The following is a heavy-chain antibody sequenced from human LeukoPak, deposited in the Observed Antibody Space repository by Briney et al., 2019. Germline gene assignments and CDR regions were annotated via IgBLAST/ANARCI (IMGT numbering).Heavy chain of an antibody. CDR2: IRYDGSNK. V-gene: IGHV3-30*02. D-gene: IGHD3-9*01. CDR3: AKDSHILTGSYKGYFDY. J-gene: IGHJ4*01. Sequence: PGGSLRLSCAASGFTFSSYGMHWVRQAPGKGLEWVAFIRYDGSNKYYADSVKGRFTISRDNSKNTLYLQMTSLRAEDTAVYYCAKDSHILTGSYKGYFDYXXXXTXVTVSS. CDR1: GFTFSSYG.